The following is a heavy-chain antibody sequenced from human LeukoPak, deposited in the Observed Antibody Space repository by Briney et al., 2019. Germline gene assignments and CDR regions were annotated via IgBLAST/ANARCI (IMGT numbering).Heavy chain of an antibody. V-gene: IGHV1-69*01. CDR3: AREDSSSGYFDY. CDR2: IIPIFGTA. Sequence: GASVKVSCKASGSTFSSYAISWVRQAPGQGLEWMGGIIPIFGTANYAQKFQGRVTITADESTSTAYMELSSLRSEDTAVYYCAREDSSSGYFDYWGQGTLVTVSS. J-gene: IGHJ4*02. CDR1: GSTFSSYA. D-gene: IGHD6-13*01.